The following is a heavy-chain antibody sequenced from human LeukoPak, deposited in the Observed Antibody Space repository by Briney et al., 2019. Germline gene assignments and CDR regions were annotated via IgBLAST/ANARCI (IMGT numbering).Heavy chain of an antibody. J-gene: IGHJ6*03. Sequence: GGSLRLSCAASGFTLDNYGISWVRQAPGRGLEWVSGRNGGSIDYADSVKGRFTISRDNAKNSLYLQMNSLRAEDTALYYCARKRLSSSWYLPQYYYYYMDVWGKGTTVTVSS. CDR1: GFTLDNYG. D-gene: IGHD6-13*01. CDR3: ARKRLSSSWYLPQYYYYYMDV. V-gene: IGHV3-20*04. CDR2: RNGGSI.